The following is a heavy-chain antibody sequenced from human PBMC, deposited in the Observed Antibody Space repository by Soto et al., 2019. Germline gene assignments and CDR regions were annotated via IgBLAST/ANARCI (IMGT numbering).Heavy chain of an antibody. V-gene: IGHV3-72*01. D-gene: IGHD3-10*02. J-gene: IGHJ4*02. CDR3: VAYLSYYVH. Sequence: EVQLVESGGGLVQPGGSLRLSCAVSGFTLSDHFMDWVRQAPGKGLEWVGRTKHKASSYATEYAASVKGRFTISRDDSYNSLYLQMGSLRTEDTAVYYCVAYLSYYVHWGQGTLVTVSS. CDR2: TKHKASSYAT. CDR1: GFTLSDHF.